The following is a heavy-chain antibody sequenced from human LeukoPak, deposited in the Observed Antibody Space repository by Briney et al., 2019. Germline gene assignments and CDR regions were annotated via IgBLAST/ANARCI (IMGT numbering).Heavy chain of an antibody. Sequence: ASVKISCKASGYTFTGYYMHWVRQAPGQGLEWMGWINPNSGGTNYAQKFQGRVTMTRDTSISTAYMELRRLRSDDTAVYYCARYCSSTSCSIYNWFDPWGQGTLVTVSS. J-gene: IGHJ5*02. D-gene: IGHD2-2*01. V-gene: IGHV1-2*02. CDR3: ARYCSSTSCSIYNWFDP. CDR2: INPNSGGT. CDR1: GYTFTGYY.